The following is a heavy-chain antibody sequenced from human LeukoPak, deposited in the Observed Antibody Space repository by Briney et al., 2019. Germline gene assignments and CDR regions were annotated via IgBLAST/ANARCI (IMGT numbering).Heavy chain of an antibody. Sequence: GGSLRLSCAASGFTVSSNYMSWVRQAPGKGLEWVSVIYSGGSTYYADSVKGRFTISRDNSKNTLYLQMNSLRAEDTAVYYCAGSSSSWYYYYGTDVWGQGTTVTVSS. J-gene: IGHJ6*02. D-gene: IGHD6-13*01. CDR2: IYSGGST. V-gene: IGHV3-53*01. CDR1: GFTVSSNY. CDR3: AGSSSSWYYYYGTDV.